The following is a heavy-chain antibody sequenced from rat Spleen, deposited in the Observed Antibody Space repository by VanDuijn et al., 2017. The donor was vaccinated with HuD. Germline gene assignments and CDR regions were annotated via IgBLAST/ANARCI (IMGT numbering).Heavy chain of an antibody. V-gene: IGHV5-29*01. D-gene: IGHD1-10*01. CDR1: GFTFSDYG. CDR2: ISYGDSFGHSST. CDR3: ARLTTAFDY. Sequence: EVQLVESGGGLVQPGRSLKLSCAASGFTFSDYGMAWVRQTPTKGLEWVATISYGDSFGHSSTYYRDSVKGRFTISRDNAKSFLQMDSLRSGDTATYYCARLTTAFDYWGQGVMVTVSS. J-gene: IGHJ2*01.